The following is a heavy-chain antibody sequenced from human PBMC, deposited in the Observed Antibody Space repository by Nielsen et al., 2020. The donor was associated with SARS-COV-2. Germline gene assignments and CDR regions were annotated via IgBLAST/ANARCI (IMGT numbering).Heavy chain of an antibody. CDR1: GGSISSYY. V-gene: IGHV4-59*01. CDR2: IYYSGST. Sequence: SETLSLTCTVSGGSISSYYWSWIRQPPGKGLEWIRYIYYSGSTNYNPSLKSRVTISVDTSKNQFSLKLSSVTAADTAVYYCARVRAVAGPFDYWGQGTLVTVSS. J-gene: IGHJ4*02. D-gene: IGHD6-19*01. CDR3: ARVRAVAGPFDY.